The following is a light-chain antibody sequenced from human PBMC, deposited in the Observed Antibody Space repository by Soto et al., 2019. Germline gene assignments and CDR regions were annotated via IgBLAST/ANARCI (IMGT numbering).Light chain of an antibody. V-gene: IGLV1-47*01. CDR2: RNN. CDR1: TSNIGNNY. J-gene: IGLJ3*02. CDR3: AAWDDSLNGVE. Sequence: QSVLTQPPSASGTPGQRVTISCSGSTSNIGNNYVCWFQQLPGTAPKLLIYRNNQRPSGVPDRFSGSKSGTSASLAISGLRSEDEADYYCAAWDDSLNGVEFGGGTKATVL.